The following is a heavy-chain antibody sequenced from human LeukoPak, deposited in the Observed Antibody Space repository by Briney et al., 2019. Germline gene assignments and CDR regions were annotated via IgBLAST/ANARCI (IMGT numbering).Heavy chain of an antibody. CDR1: GFTFSSYA. J-gene: IGHJ4*02. V-gene: IGHV3-23*01. D-gene: IGHD6-6*01. Sequence: PGGSLRLSRAASGFTFSSYAMSWVRQAPGKGLEWVSAISGSGGSTHYADSVKGRFTISRDNSKNTLCLQMNSLRAEDTAVYYCAKARQPYSSSSGFDYWGQGTLVTVSS. CDR2: ISGSGGST. CDR3: AKARQPYSSSSGFDY.